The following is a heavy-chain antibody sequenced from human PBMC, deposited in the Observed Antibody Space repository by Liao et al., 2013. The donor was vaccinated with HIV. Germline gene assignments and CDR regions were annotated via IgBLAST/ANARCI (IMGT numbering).Heavy chain of an antibody. V-gene: IGHV4-4*07. Sequence: QVQLQQWGPGLVKPSQTLSLTCTVSGGSISSYYWSWIRQPAGKGLEWIGRIYTSGSTNYNPSLKSRVTMSVDTSKNQFSLKLSSVTAADTAVYYCARTSYNWNPTYYFDYWGQGTLVTVSS. CDR1: GGSISSYY. CDR3: ARTSYNWNPTYYFDY. D-gene: IGHD1-20*01. J-gene: IGHJ4*02. CDR2: IYTSGST.